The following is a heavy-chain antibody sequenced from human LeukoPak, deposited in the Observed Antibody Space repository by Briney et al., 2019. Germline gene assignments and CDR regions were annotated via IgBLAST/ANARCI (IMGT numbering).Heavy chain of an antibody. D-gene: IGHD2-2*01. Sequence: SETLSLTCTVSGGSISSYYWSWIRQPPGKGLEWIGYIYYSGSTNYNPSLKSRVTISVDTSKNQFSLKLSSVTAADTAVYYCARQYCSSTSCYSLPDNWFDPWGQGTLVTVSS. V-gene: IGHV4-59*01. CDR1: GGSISSYY. CDR3: ARQYCSSTSCYSLPDNWFDP. J-gene: IGHJ5*02. CDR2: IYYSGST.